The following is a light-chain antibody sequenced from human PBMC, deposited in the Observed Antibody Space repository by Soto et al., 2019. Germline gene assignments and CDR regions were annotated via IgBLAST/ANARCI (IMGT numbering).Light chain of an antibody. CDR2: GAS. V-gene: IGKV3-20*01. J-gene: IGKJ1*01. CDR3: QQCGGSPT. CDR1: QRISSTF. Sequence: VLTQSPVTLSLSPGERASLSCRASQRISSTFLAWYQQKPGQAPRLLIYGASSRATGIPDRFSGSGSGTDFTLTISRLEAEDFAMYYCQQCGGSPTFGQGTKVDIK.